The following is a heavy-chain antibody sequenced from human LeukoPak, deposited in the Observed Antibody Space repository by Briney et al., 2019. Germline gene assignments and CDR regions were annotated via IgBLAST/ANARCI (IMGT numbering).Heavy chain of an antibody. CDR3: GRAFPPLRTSSAGDL. Sequence: TGGSLRLSCSASGFTFSYYDMNWVRQAPGKGLEWVSSISYLSSHVYYGDSVKGRFSISRDNAKNSLYMQMNSLGAEETAIYYCGRAFPPLRTSSAGDLWGQGILVTVSS. V-gene: IGHV3-21*01. CDR2: ISYLSSHV. J-gene: IGHJ4*02. CDR1: GFTFSYYD. D-gene: IGHD3-16*01.